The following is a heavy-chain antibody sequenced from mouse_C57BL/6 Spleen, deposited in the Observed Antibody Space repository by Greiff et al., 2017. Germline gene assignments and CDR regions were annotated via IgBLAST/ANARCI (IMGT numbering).Heavy chain of an antibody. V-gene: IGHV2-2*01. J-gene: IGHJ4*01. CDR3: ARNNYTLYAMDY. CDR2: IWSGGST. D-gene: IGHD2-1*01. CDR1: GFSLTSYG. Sequence: VKLMESGPGLVQPSQSLSITCTVSGFSLTSYGVHWVRQSPGKGLEWLGVIWSGGSTDYNAAFISRLSISKDNSKIQVFFKMNSLQADDTAIYYCARNNYTLYAMDYWGQGTSVTVSS.